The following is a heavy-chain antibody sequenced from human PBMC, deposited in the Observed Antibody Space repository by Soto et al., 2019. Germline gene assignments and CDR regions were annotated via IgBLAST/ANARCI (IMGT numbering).Heavy chain of an antibody. CDR1: GFTFSDYY. D-gene: IGHD1-1*01. Sequence: GESLKISCAASGFTFSDYYMSWIRQAPGKGLEWVSYISSSGSTIYYADSVKGRFTISRDNAKNSLYLQMNSLRAEDTAVYYCASYTQRTTGNRDYYYYYMDVWGKGTTVTVSS. V-gene: IGHV3-11*01. CDR2: ISSSGSTI. CDR3: ASYTQRTTGNRDYYYYYMDV. J-gene: IGHJ6*03.